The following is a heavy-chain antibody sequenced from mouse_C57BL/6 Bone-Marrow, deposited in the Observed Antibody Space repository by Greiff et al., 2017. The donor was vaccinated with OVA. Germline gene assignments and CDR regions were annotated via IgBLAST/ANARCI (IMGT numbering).Heavy chain of an antibody. V-gene: IGHV5-17*01. D-gene: IGHD4-1*01. CDR1: GFTFSDYG. CDR2: ISSGSSTI. CDR3: AREDWDAGVGY. Sequence: EVQLVESGGGLVKPGGSLKLSCAASGFTFSDYGMHWVRQAPEKGLEWVAYISSGSSTIYYAATVKGRFTLSSDNAQNTLFLQKTSLRSEYTAMYYCAREDWDAGVGYWGQGTALTVSS. J-gene: IGHJ2*01.